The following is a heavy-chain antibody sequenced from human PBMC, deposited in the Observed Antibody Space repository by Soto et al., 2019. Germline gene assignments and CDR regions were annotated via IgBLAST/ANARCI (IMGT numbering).Heavy chain of an antibody. Sequence: PSETQSRSCAVYVGSFSGYYWRGIRQPPGNWLEWIGEINHSGSTNYNPSLKGRVTISVDTSKNQFSLKLSSVTAADTAVYYCASRPSSGHSSSWFYYYYGMDVWGQGTTVTVSS. J-gene: IGHJ6*02. V-gene: IGHV4-34*01. CDR2: INHSGST. D-gene: IGHD6-13*01. CDR3: ASRPSSGHSSSWFYYYYGMDV. CDR1: VGSFSGYY.